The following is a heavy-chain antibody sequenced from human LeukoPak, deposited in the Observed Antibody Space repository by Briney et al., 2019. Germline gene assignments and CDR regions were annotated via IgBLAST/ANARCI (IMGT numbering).Heavy chain of an antibody. V-gene: IGHV4-59*04. D-gene: IGHD3-22*01. J-gene: IGHJ3*02. CDR3: AGVVGSSGYLIDAFDI. Sequence: SETLSLTCTVSGGSISSYYWSWIRQPPGKGLEWIGSIYHSGSTYYNPSLKSRVTISVDTSKNQFSLKLSSVTAADTAVYYCAGVVGSSGYLIDAFDIWGQGTMVTVSS. CDR1: GGSISSYY. CDR2: IYHSGST.